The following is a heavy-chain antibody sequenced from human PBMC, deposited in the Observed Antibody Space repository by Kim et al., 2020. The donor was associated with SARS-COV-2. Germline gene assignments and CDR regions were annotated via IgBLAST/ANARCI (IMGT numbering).Heavy chain of an antibody. Sequence: GGSLRLSCSASGFTFSSYAMHWVRQAPGKGLEYVSAISSNGGSTYYADSVKGRFTISRDNSKNTLYLQMSSLRAEDTAVYYCVKARGWDSSSWFDYWGQGTLVTVSS. D-gene: IGHD6-13*01. V-gene: IGHV3-64D*06. CDR1: GFTFSSYA. CDR3: VKARGWDSSSWFDY. J-gene: IGHJ4*02. CDR2: ISSNGGST.